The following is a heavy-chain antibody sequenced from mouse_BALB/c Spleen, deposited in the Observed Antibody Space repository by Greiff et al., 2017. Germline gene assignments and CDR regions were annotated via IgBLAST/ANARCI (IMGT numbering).Heavy chain of an antibody. CDR3: ARNPYGNYAMDY. CDR1: GYAFTNYL. J-gene: IGHJ4*01. V-gene: IGHV1-54*01. D-gene: IGHD2-1*01. Sequence: VQLQQSGAELVRPGTSVKVSCKASGYAFTNYLIEWVKQRPGQGLEWIGVINPGSGGTNYNEKFKGKATLTADKSSSTAYMQLSSLTSDDSAVYFCARNPYGNYAMDYGGQGTSVTVSS. CDR2: INPGSGGT.